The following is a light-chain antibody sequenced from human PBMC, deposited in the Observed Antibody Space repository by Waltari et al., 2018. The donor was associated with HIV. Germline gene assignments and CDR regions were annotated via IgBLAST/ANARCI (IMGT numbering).Light chain of an antibody. Sequence: EIVMTQSPDTLSVSPGGRATLSCRASHYVSDSLAWYQQTPGQPPRLLLRDTSTRASGSPGRFSGRGSGTEFTLTISSLQPEDYAVYYCQQYKQWPFTFGPGTKLDSK. V-gene: IGKV3-15*01. CDR2: DTS. CDR1: HYVSDS. J-gene: IGKJ3*01. CDR3: QQYKQWPFT.